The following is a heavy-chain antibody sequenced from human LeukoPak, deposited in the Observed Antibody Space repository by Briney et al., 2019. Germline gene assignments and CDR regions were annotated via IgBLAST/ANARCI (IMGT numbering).Heavy chain of an antibody. D-gene: IGHD3-16*01. Sequence: SSETLSLTCTVSGGSISSYYWGWIRQPPGKGLEWIGSIYYSGSTYYNPSLKSRVTISVDTSKNQFSLKLSSVTAADTAVYYCAREGGGNWFDPWGRGTLVTVSS. J-gene: IGHJ5*02. CDR3: AREGGGNWFDP. CDR1: GGSISSYY. CDR2: IYYSGST. V-gene: IGHV4-39*07.